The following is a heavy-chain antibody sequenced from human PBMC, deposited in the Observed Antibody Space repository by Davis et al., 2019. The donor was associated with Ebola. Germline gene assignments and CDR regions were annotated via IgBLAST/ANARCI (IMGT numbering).Heavy chain of an antibody. V-gene: IGHV4-34*01. J-gene: IGHJ4*02. Sequence: SETLSLTCAVYGGSFSGYYWSWIRQPPGKGLEWIGEINHSGSTNYNPSLKSRVTISVDASKNQFSLKLSSVTAADTAVYYCARGPYGSGSYWGQGTLVTVSS. CDR3: ARGPYGSGSY. D-gene: IGHD3-10*01. CDR1: GGSFSGYY. CDR2: INHSGST.